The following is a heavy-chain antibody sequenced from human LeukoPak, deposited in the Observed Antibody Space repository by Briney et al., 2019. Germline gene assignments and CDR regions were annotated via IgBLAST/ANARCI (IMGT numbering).Heavy chain of an antibody. CDR2: IKSKTDGGTT. D-gene: IGHD2-15*01. V-gene: IGHV3-15*01. CDR1: GFTFSSYA. CDR3: TTEPTYCSGGSCYYYGMDV. J-gene: IGHJ6*02. Sequence: GGSLRLSCAASGFTFSSYAMSGVRQAPGKGLEWVGRIKSKTDGGTTDYAAPVKGRFTISRDDSKNTLYLQMNSLKTEDTAVYYCTTEPTYCSGGSCYYYGMDVWGQGTTVTVSS.